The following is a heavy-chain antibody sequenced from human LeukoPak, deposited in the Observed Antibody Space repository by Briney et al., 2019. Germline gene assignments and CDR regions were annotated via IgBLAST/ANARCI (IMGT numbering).Heavy chain of an antibody. D-gene: IGHD1-1*01. CDR1: GGSISINDYF. V-gene: IGHV4-39*07. CDR2: VSYRGDT. J-gene: IGHJ5*02. Sequence: SETLSLACTVSGGSISINDYFWAWIRQSPGKGLEWIGSVSYRGDTYYNPSLQSRVTISVDTPKNQFSLRLNSVTAADTALYYCARDSLRIQSGTTPWGQGTLVTVSS. CDR3: ARDSLRIQSGTTP.